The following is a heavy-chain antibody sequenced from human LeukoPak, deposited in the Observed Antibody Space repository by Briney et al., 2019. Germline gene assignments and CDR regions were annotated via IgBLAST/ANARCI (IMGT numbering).Heavy chain of an antibody. D-gene: IGHD6-19*01. V-gene: IGHV1-2*02. Sequence: GASVKVSCKASGYTFTGYFIHWVRQAPGQGLEWMGWINPNNGGTKYAQNFQDRVTMTRDTSISTAYMELSRLRSDDTAVYYCARDRGIAVAGTGGDWGQGTLVTVSS. CDR2: INPNNGGT. CDR3: ARDRGIAVAGTGGD. J-gene: IGHJ4*02. CDR1: GYTFTGYF.